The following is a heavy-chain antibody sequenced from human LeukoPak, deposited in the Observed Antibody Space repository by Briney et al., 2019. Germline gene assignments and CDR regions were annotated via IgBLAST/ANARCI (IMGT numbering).Heavy chain of an antibody. D-gene: IGHD2-15*01. J-gene: IGHJ6*03. V-gene: IGHV4-39*07. CDR2: VDQTGSP. CDR1: GGSLRSDRHN. CDR3: WRDLGGYPFFMDV. Sequence: PAETLSLTCSVSGGSLRSDRHNWAWVRQSADKGLEHIGSVDQTGSPYYNPPLKSRVTIPVDTSNKQFSLNLTSVTAADTAVYYSWRDLGGYPFFMDVWGKGITVTVSS.